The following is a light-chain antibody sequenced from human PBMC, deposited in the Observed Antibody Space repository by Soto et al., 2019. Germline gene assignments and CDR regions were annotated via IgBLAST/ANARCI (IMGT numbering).Light chain of an antibody. CDR2: ATS. Sequence: EIQMTHSTSSLSASVGDRVTVTCRASKNIFTSSNWYQHKPGKSPKLLIYATSTLQSGVPSRFSGSGSGTDFTLTISILQAEDFATYYCQHSYITRITFGQGTRLE. CDR3: QHSYITRIT. CDR1: KNIFTS. V-gene: IGKV1-39*01. J-gene: IGKJ5*01.